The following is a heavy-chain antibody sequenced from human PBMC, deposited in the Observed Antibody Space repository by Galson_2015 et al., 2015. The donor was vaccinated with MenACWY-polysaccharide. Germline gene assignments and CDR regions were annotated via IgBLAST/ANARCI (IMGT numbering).Heavy chain of an antibody. D-gene: IGHD5-18*01. CDR3: ARDRGSYDAYDI. Sequence: SLRLSCAASGFTLSTYEMNWVRQSPEKGLQWIAYISGGGAMIHYAGSVKGRLTISRGNAKASLYLEMNSLTAEDTGLYYCARDRGSYDAYDIWGQGTVVTVSS. CDR2: ISGGGAMI. V-gene: IGHV3-48*03. J-gene: IGHJ3*02. CDR1: GFTLSTYE.